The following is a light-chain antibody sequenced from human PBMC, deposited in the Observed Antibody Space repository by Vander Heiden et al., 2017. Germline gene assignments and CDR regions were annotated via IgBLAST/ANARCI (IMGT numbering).Light chain of an antibody. V-gene: IGKV3-15*01. Sequence: EIVMTQSPATLSVSPGERATLSCRASQSVSSNLAWYQQKPGQAPRLLIYGASTRAMGIPARFSGSGYGTEFTLTISSRQSEDFAVYYCQQYNNWPPITFGQGTRLEIK. J-gene: IGKJ5*01. CDR1: QSVSSN. CDR2: GAS. CDR3: QQYNNWPPIT.